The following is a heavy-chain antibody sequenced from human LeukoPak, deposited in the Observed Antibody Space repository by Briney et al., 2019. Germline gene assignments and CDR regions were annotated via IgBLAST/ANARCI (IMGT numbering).Heavy chain of an antibody. CDR3: ARETSQKGAHYMDV. D-gene: IGHD3-16*01. J-gene: IGHJ6*03. V-gene: IGHV4-59*01. Sequence: PSETLSLTCTVSGGSISSYYWSWIRQPPGKGLEWIGYIYYSGSTNYDPSLKSRVTISVDTSKNQFSLKLSSVTAADTAVYYCARETSQKGAHYMDVWGKGTTVTISS. CDR2: IYYSGST. CDR1: GGSISSYY.